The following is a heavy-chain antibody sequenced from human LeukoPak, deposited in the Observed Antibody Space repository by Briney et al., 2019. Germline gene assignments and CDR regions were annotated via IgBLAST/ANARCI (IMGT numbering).Heavy chain of an antibody. V-gene: IGHV1-8*01. Sequence: GASVKVSCKASGYTFTNYDIMWVRQAAGQGPEWMGWLNSNSSNTGYAQKFQGRVTMTRDTSINTAYMELHSLTSEDTAVYYCARGRGGTVVRGYLDYWGQGTLVTVSS. CDR2: LNSNSSNT. CDR3: ARGRGGTVVRGYLDY. CDR1: GYTFTNYD. D-gene: IGHD3-10*01. J-gene: IGHJ4*02.